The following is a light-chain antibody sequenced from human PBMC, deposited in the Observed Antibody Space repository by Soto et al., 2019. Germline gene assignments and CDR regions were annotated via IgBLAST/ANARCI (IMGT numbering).Light chain of an antibody. CDR1: QSVDKY. J-gene: IGKJ5*01. CDR3: QQRSNWPPF. V-gene: IGKV3-11*01. Sequence: EIVLTQSPATLSLSPGERATLSCRASQSVDKYLAWYQQRPGQPPRLLIHDTSHRATGIPARFSGSGSGTDFTLTISSLEPEDFAVYYCQQRSNWPPFFGQGTRLETK. CDR2: DTS.